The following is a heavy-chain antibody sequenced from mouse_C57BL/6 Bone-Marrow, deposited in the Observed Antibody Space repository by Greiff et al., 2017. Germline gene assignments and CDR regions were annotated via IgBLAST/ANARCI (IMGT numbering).Heavy chain of an antibody. CDR2: IYPGDGDT. Sequence: VKLVESGPELVKPGASVKISCKASGYAFSSSWMNWVKQRPGKGLEWIGRIYPGDGDTNYTGKFKGKATLTADKSSSTAYLELNSLTSEDSAIXYCARRRNYYCSSYVDWYFDVWGTGTTVTVSS. J-gene: IGHJ1*03. CDR3: ARRRNYYCSSYVDWYFDV. CDR1: GYAFSSSW. D-gene: IGHD1-1*01. V-gene: IGHV1-82*01.